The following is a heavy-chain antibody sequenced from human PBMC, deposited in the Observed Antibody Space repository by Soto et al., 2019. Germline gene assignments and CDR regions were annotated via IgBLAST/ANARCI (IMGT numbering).Heavy chain of an antibody. Sequence: SETLSLTCAVYGGSFSGYYWSWIRQPPGEGLEWIGEINHSGSTNYNPSLKSRVTISVDTSKNQFSLKLSSVTAADTAVYYCARGYYSYYYYYGMDVWGQGTTVTVSS. CDR1: GGSFSGYY. D-gene: IGHD3-22*01. CDR3: ARGYYSYYYYYGMDV. J-gene: IGHJ6*02. V-gene: IGHV4-34*01. CDR2: INHSGST.